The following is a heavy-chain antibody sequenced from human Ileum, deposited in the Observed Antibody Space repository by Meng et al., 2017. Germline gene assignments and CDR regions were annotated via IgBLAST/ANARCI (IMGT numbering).Heavy chain of an antibody. Sequence: EVQLLESGGGFVQPGGPLRLSCTASGFTFSSYGMSWVRQAPGKGLEWVSGLSGNSNTYYAESVMGRFAISRDNSKNTLYLQMNSLKAEDTAVYYCARGIGTHGRYYSDYWGQGTLVTVSS. CDR3: ARGIGTHGRYYSDY. CDR2: LSGNSNT. D-gene: IGHD3-9*01. CDR1: GFTFSSYG. V-gene: IGHV3-23*03. J-gene: IGHJ4*02.